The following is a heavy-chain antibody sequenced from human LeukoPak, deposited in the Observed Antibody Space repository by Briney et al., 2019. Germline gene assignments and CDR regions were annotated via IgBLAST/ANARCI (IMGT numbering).Heavy chain of an antibody. CDR3: ARLLIYCSSTSCHFDY. J-gene: IGHJ4*02. CDR1: AGSISSSNYE. Sequence: SETLSLTCTVSAGSISSSNYEWGWIRHPLGRGREWIGSICYSEITYYNPCLESRCTRSVETSNNKFSLKLSSVTAADSARYYCARLLIYCSSTSCHFDYWGEGSLLTVSS. D-gene: IGHD2-2*01. CDR2: ICYSEIT. V-gene: IGHV4-39*01.